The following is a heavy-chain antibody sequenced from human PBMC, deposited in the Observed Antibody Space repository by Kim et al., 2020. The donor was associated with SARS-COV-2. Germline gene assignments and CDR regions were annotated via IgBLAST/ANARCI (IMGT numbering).Heavy chain of an antibody. J-gene: IGHJ5*02. CDR1: GYTFTSYG. CDR3: ARADSSSWYGPKFDP. V-gene: IGHV1-18*04. D-gene: IGHD6-13*01. CDR2: ISAYNGNT. Sequence: ASVKVSCKASGYTFTSYGISWVRQAPGQGLEWMGWISAYNGNTNYAQKLQGRVTMTTDTSTSTAYMELRSLRSDDTAVYYCARADSSSWYGPKFDPWGQGTLVTVSS.